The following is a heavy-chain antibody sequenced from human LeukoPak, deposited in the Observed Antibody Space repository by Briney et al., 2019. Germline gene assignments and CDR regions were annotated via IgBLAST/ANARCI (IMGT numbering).Heavy chain of an antibody. CDR3: ARRGQLWRDSYYFDY. CDR1: GGSISSGGYY. CDR2: IYYSGST. J-gene: IGHJ4*02. Sequence: SQTLFLTCTVSGGSISSGGYYWSWIRQQPGKGLEWIGYIYYSGSTYYNPSLKSRVTISVDTSKNQFSLKLSSVTAADTAVYYCARRGQLWRDSYYFDYWGQGTLVTVSS. V-gene: IGHV4-31*03. D-gene: IGHD5-18*01.